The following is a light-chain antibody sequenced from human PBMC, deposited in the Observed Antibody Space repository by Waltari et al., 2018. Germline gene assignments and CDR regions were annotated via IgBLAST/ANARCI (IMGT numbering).Light chain of an antibody. Sequence: EIVLTQSPGSLSSSPGERVTLSCRASQSVSRALAWYQQKPGQAPRLLIVGASNRATGIPDSCSGSGAETYFSLTISRLEPEDFAVYYCQHYVRLPATFGRGTKVEIK. CDR2: GAS. J-gene: IGKJ1*01. V-gene: IGKV3-20*01. CDR3: QHYVRLPAT. CDR1: QSVSRA.